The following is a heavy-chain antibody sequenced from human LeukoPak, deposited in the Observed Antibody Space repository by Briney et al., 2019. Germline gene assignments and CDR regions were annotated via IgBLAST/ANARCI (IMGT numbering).Heavy chain of an antibody. V-gene: IGHV1-69*13. J-gene: IGHJ4*02. Sequence: SVKVSCKASGGTFSSYAISWVRQAPGQGLEWMGGIIPIFGTANYAQKFQGRVTITADESTSTAYMELSSLRSEDTAVYYCASQSIAVAGTGGGDYWGQGTLVTVSS. CDR2: IIPIFGTA. CDR1: GGTFSSYA. D-gene: IGHD6-19*01. CDR3: ASQSIAVAGTGGGDY.